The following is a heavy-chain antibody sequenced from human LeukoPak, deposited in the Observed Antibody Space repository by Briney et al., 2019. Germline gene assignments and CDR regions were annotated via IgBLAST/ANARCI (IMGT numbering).Heavy chain of an antibody. Sequence: GETLRLSCAASGFTFSDYYMTWMRQAPGKGLEWVSYISSRSSYTNYADPVTGRFTSSRDNAKNSLKLHMSSLRVEDTAVYYCARGLRAGADWFDAWGQGTLVRVFS. CDR1: GFTFSDYY. V-gene: IGHV3-11*05. CDR3: ARGLRAGADWFDA. J-gene: IGHJ5*02. D-gene: IGHD4-17*01. CDR2: ISSRSSYT.